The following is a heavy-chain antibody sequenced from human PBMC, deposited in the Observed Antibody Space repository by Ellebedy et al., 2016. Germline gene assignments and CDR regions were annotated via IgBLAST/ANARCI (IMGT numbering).Heavy chain of an antibody. CDR1: GGSISNYY. D-gene: IGHD7-27*01. CDR3: ARDESGDWYFDL. V-gene: IGHV4-59*01. J-gene: IGHJ2*01. CDR2: IYYSGST. Sequence: ESLKISCTVSGGSISNYYWSWIRQPPGKGLEWIGYIYYSGSTNYTTSLKSRVTISVDTSKNQFSLRLSSVTAADTAVYYCARDESGDWYFDLWGRGTLVTVSS.